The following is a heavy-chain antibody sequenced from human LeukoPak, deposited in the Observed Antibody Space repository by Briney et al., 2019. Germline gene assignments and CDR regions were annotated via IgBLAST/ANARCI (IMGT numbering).Heavy chain of an antibody. CDR2: INHSGST. Sequence: SETLSLTCAVYGGSFSGYYWSWFRQPPGKGLEWIGEINHSGSTNYNPSLKSRVTISVDTSKNQFSLKLSSVTAADTAVYYCARHPFVYGSGRGFDPWGQGTLVTVSS. V-gene: IGHV4-34*01. J-gene: IGHJ5*02. D-gene: IGHD3-10*01. CDR3: ARHPFVYGSGRGFDP. CDR1: GGSFSGYY.